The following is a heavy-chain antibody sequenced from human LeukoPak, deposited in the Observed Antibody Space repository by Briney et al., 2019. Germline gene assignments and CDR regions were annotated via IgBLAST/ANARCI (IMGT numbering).Heavy chain of an antibody. V-gene: IGHV1-69*06. CDR2: IIPIFGTA. CDR3: ATLESPGPYYYYGMDV. J-gene: IGHJ6*02. D-gene: IGHD5-24*01. CDR1: GGTFSSYA. Sequence: SVKVSCKAPGGTFSSYAISWVRQAPGQGLEWMGGIIPIFGTANYAQKFQGRVTMTEDTSTDTAYMELSSLRSEDTAVYYCATLESPGPYYYYGMDVWGQGTTVTVSS.